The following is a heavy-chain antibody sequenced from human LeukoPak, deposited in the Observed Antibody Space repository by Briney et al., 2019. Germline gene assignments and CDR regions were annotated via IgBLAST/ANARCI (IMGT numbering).Heavy chain of an antibody. V-gene: IGHV3-74*01. D-gene: IGHD6-6*01. CDR3: AKVPYSSSLDY. J-gene: IGHJ4*02. CDR1: GFTFSNYW. Sequence: GGSLRLSCAASGFTFSNYWMHWVRQAPGKGLEWVSRINTDGTSTIYADSVRGRFTISRDNAKNTVYLQMNSLRAEDTAVYYCAKVPYSSSLDYWGQGTLVTVSS. CDR2: INTDGTST.